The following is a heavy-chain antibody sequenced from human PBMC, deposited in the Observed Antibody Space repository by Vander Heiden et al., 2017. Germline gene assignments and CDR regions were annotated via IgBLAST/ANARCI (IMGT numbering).Heavy chain of an antibody. CDR3: AKDRVRVLRCWVGLPNWFDP. CDR1: GFTFSSYA. D-gene: IGHD3-3*01. J-gene: IGHJ5*02. V-gene: IGHV3-23*01. CDR2: ISGSGGST. Sequence: EVQLLESGGGLVQPGGSLRLSCAASGFTFSSYAMSWVRQAPGKGLEWVSAISGSGGSTYYADSVKGRFTIARDNSKNTLYLQRNSLRAEDTAVYHCAKDRVRVLRCWVGLPNWFDPWGQGTLVTIYS.